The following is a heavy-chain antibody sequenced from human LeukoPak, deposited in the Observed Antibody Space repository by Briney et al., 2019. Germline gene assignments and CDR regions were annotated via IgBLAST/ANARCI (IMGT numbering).Heavy chain of an antibody. CDR3: GSQRGASGTVNWFDP. CDR1: GYSSTTYW. CDR2: IYPDDSDT. V-gene: IGHV5-51*01. Sequence: GESLKISCETSGYSSTTYWIGWVRQRPGTGLEWVGAIYPDDSDTRYSPSFQGQVAISADRSIRTAYLKWNSLKASDTGMYYCGSQRGASGTVNWFDPWGQGTLVTVSS. J-gene: IGHJ5*02. D-gene: IGHD3-10*01.